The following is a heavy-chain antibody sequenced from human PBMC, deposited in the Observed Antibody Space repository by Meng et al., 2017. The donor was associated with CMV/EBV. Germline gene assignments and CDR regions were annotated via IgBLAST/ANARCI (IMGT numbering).Heavy chain of an antibody. D-gene: IGHD6-6*01. V-gene: IGHV5-10-1*01. CDR2: IDPSDSYT. CDR3: ARLKSGEYSSSSGWFDP. CDR1: YSFARYC. Sequence: YSFARYCISCGRQMPGKGLEWRGRIDPSDSYTNYSPSFHGHVTISADKSMSPAYLQWSSLKASDTAMYYCARLKSGEYSSSSGWFDPWGQGTLVTVSS. J-gene: IGHJ5*02.